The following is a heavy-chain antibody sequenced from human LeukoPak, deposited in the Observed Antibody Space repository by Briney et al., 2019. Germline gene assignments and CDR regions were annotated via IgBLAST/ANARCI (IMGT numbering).Heavy chain of an antibody. CDR1: GYTFTSYD. Sequence: ASVKVSCRASGYTFTSYDINWVRQATGQGLEWMGWMNPNSGNTGYAQKFQGRVTMTRNTSISTAYMELSSLGSEDTAVYYCARGLYSNYLSYYYYYGMDVWGQGTTVTVSS. D-gene: IGHD4-11*01. J-gene: IGHJ6*02. V-gene: IGHV1-8*01. CDR3: ARGLYSNYLSYYYYYGMDV. CDR2: MNPNSGNT.